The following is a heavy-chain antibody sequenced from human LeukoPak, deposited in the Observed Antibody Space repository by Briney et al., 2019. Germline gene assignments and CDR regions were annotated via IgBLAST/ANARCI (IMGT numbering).Heavy chain of an antibody. CDR3: ARCLLRRSSPPEEHAFHV. CDR1: GFAFSTYA. J-gene: IGHJ3*01. V-gene: IGHV3-23*01. CDR2: ISGSGGTT. Sequence: PGGSLRLSCAASGFAFSTYAMSWVRQAPGKGLEWVSFISGSGGTTYSADSVEGRFTTSRDNSKDTLYLEMNSLRADDTALYYCARCLLRRSSPPEEHAFHVWGQGTMVTVSS. D-gene: IGHD1-14*01.